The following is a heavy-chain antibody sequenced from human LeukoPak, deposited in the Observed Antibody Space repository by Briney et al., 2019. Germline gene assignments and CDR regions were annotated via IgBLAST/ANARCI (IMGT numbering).Heavy chain of an antibody. CDR3: ARDGFGVGAIPFDY. CDR1: GFTFSSYA. D-gene: IGHD3-3*01. Sequence: PGGSLRLSCAASGFTFSSYAMHWVRQAPGKGLEWVAIISYDGSSKYYADSVKGRFTISRDNSKNTLYLQMNSLRVEDTAVYYCARDGFGVGAIPFDYWGQGTLVTVSS. V-gene: IGHV3-30*04. J-gene: IGHJ4*02. CDR2: ISYDGSSK.